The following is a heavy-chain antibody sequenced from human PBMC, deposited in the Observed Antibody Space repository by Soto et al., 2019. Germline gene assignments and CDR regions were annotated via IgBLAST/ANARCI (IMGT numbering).Heavy chain of an antibody. CDR3: AKQGIEVAGTDYFDY. D-gene: IGHD6-19*01. Sequence: QVQLVESGGGVVQPGKSLRLSCAAAGFIFRSYGVHWVRQAPGKGLEWVAVISHDGSNAYYADAVNGRFTISRDNAKKRVYQKMNSLRAEDTAVYYCAKQGIEVAGTDYFDYWAQGALVTVAS. CDR2: ISHDGSNA. CDR1: GFIFRSYG. J-gene: IGHJ4*02. V-gene: IGHV3-30*18.